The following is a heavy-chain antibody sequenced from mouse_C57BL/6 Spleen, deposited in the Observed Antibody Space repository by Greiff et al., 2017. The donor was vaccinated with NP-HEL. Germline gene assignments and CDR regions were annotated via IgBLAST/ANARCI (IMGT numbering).Heavy chain of an antibody. D-gene: IGHD2-1*01. V-gene: IGHV3-6*01. CDR2: ISYDGSN. Sequence: VQLQQSGPGLVKPSQSLSLTCSVTGYSITSGYYWNWIRQFPGNKLEWMGYISYDGSNNYNPSLKNRISITRDTSKNQFFLKLNSVTTEDTATYYCARTLLMDYWGQGTSVTVSS. CDR3: ARTLLMDY. CDR1: GYSITSGYY. J-gene: IGHJ4*01.